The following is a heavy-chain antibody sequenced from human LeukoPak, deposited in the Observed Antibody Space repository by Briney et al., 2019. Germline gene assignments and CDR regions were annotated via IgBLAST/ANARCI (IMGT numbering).Heavy chain of an antibody. Sequence: SETLSLTCTVSGGSVSSTTYYWSWIRQPTEKGLEWIASINYSGSTYYNPSLKSRVTISVDTSENQFSLKLSSVTAADTAVYYCARYVVYGSGKYYFDYWGQGTLVTVSS. CDR3: ARYVVYGSGKYYFDY. D-gene: IGHD3-10*01. CDR2: INYSGST. CDR1: GGSVSSTTYY. V-gene: IGHV4-39*01. J-gene: IGHJ4*02.